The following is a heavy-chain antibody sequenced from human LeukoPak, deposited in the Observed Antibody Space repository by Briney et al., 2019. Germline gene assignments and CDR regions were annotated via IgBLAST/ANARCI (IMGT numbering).Heavy chain of an antibody. CDR1: GGTFSSYA. Sequence: ASVKVSCKASGGTFSSYAISWVRQAPGQGLEWMGRIIPIFGTANYAQKFQGRVTITTDESTSTAYMELSSLRSEDTAVYYCTTDPSQYYFDYWGQGTLVTVSS. J-gene: IGHJ4*02. CDR3: TTDPSQYYFDY. D-gene: IGHD2-2*01. CDR2: IIPIFGTA. V-gene: IGHV1-69*05.